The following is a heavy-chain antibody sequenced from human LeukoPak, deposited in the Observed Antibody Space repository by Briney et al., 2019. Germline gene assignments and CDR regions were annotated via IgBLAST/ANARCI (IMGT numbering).Heavy chain of an antibody. Sequence: SETLSLTCAVYGGSFSGYYWSWIRQPPGKGLEWIGEINHSGSTNYNPSLKSRVTISVDTSKNQFSLKLSSVTAAYAAVYYCARGKHIVVVTYYYYGMDVWGQGTTVTVSS. CDR2: INHSGST. D-gene: IGHD2-21*02. CDR1: GGSFSGYY. CDR3: ARGKHIVVVTYYYYGMDV. V-gene: IGHV4-34*01. J-gene: IGHJ6*02.